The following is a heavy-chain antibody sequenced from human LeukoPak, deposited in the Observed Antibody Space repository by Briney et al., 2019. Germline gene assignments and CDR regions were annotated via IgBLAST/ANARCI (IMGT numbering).Heavy chain of an antibody. Sequence: ASVKVSSTASGYTFTNNGLSWVRQAPGQGLEWMGWISTYNGNTNFAQKFQGRVTMTTDTSTSTAYMELSSLRYDDTAVYYCVRGLYYYDSSGLHIDTCGQRTLVTVSS. CDR2: ISTYNGNT. D-gene: IGHD3-22*01. V-gene: IGHV1-18*01. CDR1: GYTFTNNG. J-gene: IGHJ5*02. CDR3: VRGLYYYDSSGLHIDT.